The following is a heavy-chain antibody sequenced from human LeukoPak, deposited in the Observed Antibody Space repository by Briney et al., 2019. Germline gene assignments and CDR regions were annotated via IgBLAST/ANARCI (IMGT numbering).Heavy chain of an antibody. CDR2: NKSKTDGGTI. CDR1: GFSFSHAC. J-gene: IGHJ4*02. D-gene: IGHD3-9*01. Sequence: GGSLRLSCAAAGFSFSHACMSWVRQAAGKGLEWISRNKSKTDGGTIDYAAPVKGRFIIGRDDSKNTLYLQMHSLKIEDTAVYYCTTHSDILTGYFYWGQGTLVTVSS. CDR3: TTHSDILTGYFY. V-gene: IGHV3-15*01.